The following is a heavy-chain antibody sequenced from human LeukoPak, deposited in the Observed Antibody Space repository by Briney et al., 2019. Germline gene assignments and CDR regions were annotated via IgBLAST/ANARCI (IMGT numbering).Heavy chain of an antibody. V-gene: IGHV3-48*03. CDR2: ISSSGSTI. CDR1: GFTFSSYE. D-gene: IGHD2-2*02. CDR3: ARANCSSTSCYIPADY. Sequence: GGSLRLSCAASGFTFSSYEMNWVRQAPGKGLEWVSYISSSGSTIYYADSVKGRFTISRDNAKNSLYLQMNSLRAEDTAVYYCARANCSSTSCYIPADYWGQGTLVTVSS. J-gene: IGHJ4*02.